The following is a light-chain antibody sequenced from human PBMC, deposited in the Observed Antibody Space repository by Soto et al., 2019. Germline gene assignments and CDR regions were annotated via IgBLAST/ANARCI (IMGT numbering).Light chain of an antibody. V-gene: IGKV1-8*01. J-gene: IGKJ1*01. Sequence: AIRMTQSPSSFSASTGDRVTITCRASQGISSYLAWYQQKPGKAPKLLIYAASTLQSGVPSRFSGSGSGTDLPLPISCLQYEDFATYYCQQYYSYPHSFGQGTKVEIK. CDR2: AAS. CDR1: QGISSY. CDR3: QQYYSYPHS.